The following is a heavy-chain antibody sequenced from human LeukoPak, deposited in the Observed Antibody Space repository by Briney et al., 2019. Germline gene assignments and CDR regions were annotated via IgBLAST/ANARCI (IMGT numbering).Heavy chain of an antibody. D-gene: IGHD5-18*01. CDR1: GFTFSSYS. CDR3: ARDYGDPVYSYGLAYFDS. J-gene: IGHJ4*02. Sequence: GGSLRLSCAASGFTFSSYSMNWVRQAPGKGLEWVSSISSSGTYIYYADSVRGRFAISRDNAKNSLFLHMNSLRAEDTAVYYCARDYGDPVYSYGLAYFDSWGQGTLVTVSS. CDR2: ISSSGTYI. V-gene: IGHV3-21*01.